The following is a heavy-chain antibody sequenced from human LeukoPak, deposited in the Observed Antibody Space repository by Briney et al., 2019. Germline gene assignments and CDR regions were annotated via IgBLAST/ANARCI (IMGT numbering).Heavy chain of an antibody. D-gene: IGHD6-19*01. Sequence: GSLRLSCAASGFTFSRSWITWVRQAPGKGLEWVSSISSSSSYIYYADSVKGRFTISRDNAKNSLYLQMNSLRAEDTAVYYCARPATNSSGWYGRDFDYWGQGALVTVSS. CDR1: GFTFSRSW. CDR3: ARPATNSSGWYGRDFDY. CDR2: ISSSSSYI. V-gene: IGHV3-21*01. J-gene: IGHJ4*02.